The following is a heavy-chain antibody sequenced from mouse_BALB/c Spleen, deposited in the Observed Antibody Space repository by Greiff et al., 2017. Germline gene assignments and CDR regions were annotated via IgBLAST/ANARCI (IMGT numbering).Heavy chain of an antibody. CDR3: VRSAYAVDY. CDR1: GFTFSSYA. V-gene: IGHV5-6-5*01. J-gene: IGHJ4*01. Sequence: EVKLVESGGGLVKPGGSLKLSCAASGFTFSSYAMSWVRQTPEKRLEWVASISSGGSTYYPDSVKGRFTISRDNARNILYLQMSSLRSEDTAMYYCVRSAYAVDYWGQGTSVTVSS. CDR2: ISSGGST.